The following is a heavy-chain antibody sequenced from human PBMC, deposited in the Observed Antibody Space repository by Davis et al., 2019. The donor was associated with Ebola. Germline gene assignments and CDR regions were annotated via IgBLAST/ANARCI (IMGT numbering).Heavy chain of an antibody. CDR2: TYYRSKWFV. CDR1: VHILSLIPSA. Sequence: SQILSLTCAISVHILSLIPSAWNWIRQSPSRGLEWLGRTYYRSKWFVDYAVSVKSRMTINSDTSKNQFSLQLSSVTPEDTAVYYCARDPPYDQGYDYWGQGILVTVSS. V-gene: IGHV6-1*01. J-gene: IGHJ4*02. CDR3: ARDPPYDQGYDY. D-gene: IGHD3-22*01.